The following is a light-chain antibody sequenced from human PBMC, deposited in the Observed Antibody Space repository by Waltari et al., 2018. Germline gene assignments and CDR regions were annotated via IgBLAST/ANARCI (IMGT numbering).Light chain of an antibody. CDR1: HSVTSTS. V-gene: IGKV3-20*01. J-gene: IGKJ4*01. Sequence: EIVLTQTPGTLSLSPGERATLSCRASHSVTSTSLTWYQQKLGQAPRLLIYGTSSRATDIPDRFSGSGSGTDFTLTISRLGPEDFAVYYCQQYDGEVVTFGGGTKVEI. CDR2: GTS. CDR3: QQYDGEVVT.